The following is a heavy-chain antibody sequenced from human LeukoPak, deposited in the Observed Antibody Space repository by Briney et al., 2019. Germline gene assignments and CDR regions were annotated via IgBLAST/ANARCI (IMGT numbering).Heavy chain of an antibody. CDR3: ARNIVVVVAASLSPFDP. Sequence: SVKVSCKASGGTFSSYAISSVRQAPGQGLEWMGGIIPIFGTANYAQEFQGRVTITADESTSTACMELSSLRSEDTAVYYCARNIVVVVAASLSPFDPRGQGTLVTVSS. J-gene: IGHJ5*02. CDR1: GGTFSSYA. CDR2: IIPIFGTA. V-gene: IGHV1-69*13. D-gene: IGHD2-15*01.